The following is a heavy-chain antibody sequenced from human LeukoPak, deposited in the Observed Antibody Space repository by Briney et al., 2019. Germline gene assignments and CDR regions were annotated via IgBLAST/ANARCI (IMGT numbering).Heavy chain of an antibody. D-gene: IGHD3-10*01. CDR1: GFTFSSHA. CDR3: ARGGCDY. CDR2: MSNDGSKK. J-gene: IGHJ4*02. Sequence: PGKSLRLSCAASGFTFSSHAMHWVRQAPGKGLEWVAIMSNDGSKKFYADSLKGRFTISRDNSKNTLYLQMNSLRAEDTAVYYCARGGCDYWGQGTLVTVSS. V-gene: IGHV3-30*01.